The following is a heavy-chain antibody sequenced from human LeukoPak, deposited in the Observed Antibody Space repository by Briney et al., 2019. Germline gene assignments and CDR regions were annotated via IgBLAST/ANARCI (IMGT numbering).Heavy chain of an antibody. CDR1: GGTFSSYA. D-gene: IGHD3-22*01. CDR2: IIPIFGTA. CDR3: AKPYDSSGFYFQH. Sequence: SVKVSCKAPGGTFSSYAISWVRQAPGQGLEWMGGIIPIFGTANYAQKFQGRVTITTDESTSTAYMELSSLRSEDTAVYYCAKPYDSSGFYFQHWGQGTLVTVSS. V-gene: IGHV1-69*05. J-gene: IGHJ1*01.